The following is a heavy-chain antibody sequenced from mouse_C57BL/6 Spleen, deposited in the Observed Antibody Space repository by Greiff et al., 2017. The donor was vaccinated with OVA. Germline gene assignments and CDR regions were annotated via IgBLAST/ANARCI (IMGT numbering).Heavy chain of an antibody. CDR2: IFPGSGST. D-gene: IGHD1-1*01. CDR1: GYTFTDYY. Sequence: QVQLQQSGPELVKPGASVKISCKASGYTFTDYYINWVKQRPGQGLEWIGWIFPGSGSTYYNEKFKGKATLTVDKSSSTAYMLLSSLTSEDSAVYFCARYAGGITTVVEHAMDYWGQGTSVTVSS. CDR3: ARYAGGITTVVEHAMDY. V-gene: IGHV1-75*01. J-gene: IGHJ4*01.